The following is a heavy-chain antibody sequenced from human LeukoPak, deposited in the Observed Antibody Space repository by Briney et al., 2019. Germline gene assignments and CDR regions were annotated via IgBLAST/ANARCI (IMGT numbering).Heavy chain of an antibody. CDR1: GFTFSSYA. V-gene: IGHV3-23*01. CDR2: IGAGGGST. J-gene: IGHJ4*02. CDR3: ARDGCSTTNCPLDD. Sequence: GGSLRLSCAASGFTFSSYATTWVRQAPGKGLEWVSVIGAGGGSTYYADSVKGRFTISRDNSKNTLHLQMTSLRVEDTAIYYCARDGCSTTNCPLDDWGQGILVTVSS. D-gene: IGHD2-2*01.